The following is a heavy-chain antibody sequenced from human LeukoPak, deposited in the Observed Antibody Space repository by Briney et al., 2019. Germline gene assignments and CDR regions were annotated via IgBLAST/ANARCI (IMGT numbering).Heavy chain of an antibody. J-gene: IGHJ5*02. D-gene: IGHD1-7*01. CDR2: INPNSGGT. CDR1: GYTFTGYY. CDR3: AAVELGLRWWFDP. V-gene: IGHV1-2*02. Sequence: ASVKVSCKASGYTFTGYYMHWVRQAPGQGLEWMGWINPNSGGTNYAQKFQGRVTMTRDTSISTAYMELSRLRSDDTAVYYCAAVELGLRWWFDPWGQGTLVTVSS.